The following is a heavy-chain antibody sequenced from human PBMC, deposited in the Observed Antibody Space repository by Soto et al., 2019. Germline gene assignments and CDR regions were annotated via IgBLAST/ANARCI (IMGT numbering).Heavy chain of an antibody. J-gene: IGHJ4*03. CDR3: ARRIVATIYYFDY. CDR1: GGSISSGGYY. V-gene: IGHV4-31*03. Sequence: SETLSLTCTVSGGSISSGGYYWSWIRQHPGKGLEWIGYIDYSGSTYYNPSLKSRVTISVDTSKNQFSLKLSSVTAADTAVYYCARRIVATIYYFDYWGQGTTVTVSS. D-gene: IGHD5-12*01. CDR2: IDYSGST.